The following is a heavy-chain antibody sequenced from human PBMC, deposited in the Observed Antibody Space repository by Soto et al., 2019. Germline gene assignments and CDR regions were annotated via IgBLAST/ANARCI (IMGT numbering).Heavy chain of an antibody. D-gene: IGHD5-12*01. CDR1: GFTFSSSG. CDR2: IVVGSGNT. CDR3: ARVSGYYLPDY. J-gene: IGHJ4*02. Sequence: GASVKVSCKASGFTFSSSGIRWVRQARGQRLEWIGWIVVGSGNTNYSQKFQDRVTITRDTSANTAYMELSSLRSEDTAVYYCARVSGYYLPDYWGQGTLVTVSS. V-gene: IGHV1-58*02.